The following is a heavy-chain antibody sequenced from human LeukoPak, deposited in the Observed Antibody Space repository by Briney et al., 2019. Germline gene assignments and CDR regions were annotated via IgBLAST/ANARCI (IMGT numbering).Heavy chain of an antibody. D-gene: IGHD3-9*01. CDR1: GGSISSSSYY. V-gene: IGHV4-39*01. J-gene: IGHJ6*03. CDR2: IYYSGST. Sequence: SQTLSLTCTVSGGSISSSSYYWGWIRQPPGKGLEWIGSIYYSGSTYYNPSLKSRVTISVDTSKNQFSLKLSSVTAADTAVYYCARRHDILTGYYPYYYYYMDVWGKGTTVTVSS. CDR3: ARRHDILTGYYPYYYYYMDV.